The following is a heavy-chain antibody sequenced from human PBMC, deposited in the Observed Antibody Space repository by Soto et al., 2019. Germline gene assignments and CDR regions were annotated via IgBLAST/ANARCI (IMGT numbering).Heavy chain of an antibody. V-gene: IGHV3-23*01. CDR3: AKKYCISGVCHTLGPGLFDC. CDR2: ITGSGGST. D-gene: IGHD2-8*01. CDR1: AFTFSSYA. J-gene: IGHJ4*02. Sequence: GRFRSVSSAASAFTFSSYAMNCILESLLKGLELFSVITGSGGSTKYADSVKGRFTISRDNSKNTLYLQMNSLRAEDTAVYYCAKKYCISGVCHTLGPGLFDCWGQGTLVTVSS.